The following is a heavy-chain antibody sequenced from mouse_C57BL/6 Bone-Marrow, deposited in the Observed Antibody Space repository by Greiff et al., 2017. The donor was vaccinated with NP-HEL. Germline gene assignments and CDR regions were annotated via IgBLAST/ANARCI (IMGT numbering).Heavy chain of an antibody. D-gene: IGHD1-1*01. J-gene: IGHJ1*03. CDR1: EYEFPSHD. Sequence: EVQGVESGGGLVQPGESLKLSCVSNEYEFPSHDMSWVRTTPEKRLELVAAINSDGGSTYYPDTMERRFIISRDNTKKTLYLQMSSLRSEDTALYYCARHRGYYDSLWYFDVWGTGTTVTVSS. CDR3: ARHRGYYDSLWYFDV. CDR2: INSDGGST. V-gene: IGHV5-2*01.